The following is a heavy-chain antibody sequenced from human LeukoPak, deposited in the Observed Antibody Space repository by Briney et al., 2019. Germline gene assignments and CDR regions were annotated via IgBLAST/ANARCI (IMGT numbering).Heavy chain of an antibody. J-gene: IGHJ3*02. CDR3: ARVSYCSGGSCSSQGAFDI. CDR1: GYTFTSYA. D-gene: IGHD2-15*01. V-gene: IGHV1-3*01. CDR2: INAGNGNT. Sequence: ASVKVSCKASGYTFTSYAMHWVRQAPGQRLEWMGWINAGNGNTKYSQKFQGRVTITRDTSASTAYMELSSLRSEDTAVYYCARVSYCSGGSCSSQGAFDIWGQGTMVTVSS.